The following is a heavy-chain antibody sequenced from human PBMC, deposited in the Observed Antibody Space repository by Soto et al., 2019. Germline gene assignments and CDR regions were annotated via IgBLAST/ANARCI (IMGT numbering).Heavy chain of an antibody. J-gene: IGHJ6*03. CDR1: GGSLSDYF. CDR2: INHLGSI. CDR3: ARGGISHWAYFYYMDV. V-gene: IGHV4-34*01. D-gene: IGHD2-21*01. Sequence: QVQLQQWGAGLLKPSETLSLTCVVSGGSLSDYFWSWIRQPPGMALEWIGEINHLGSINYNPSLKRRVTMAGDTSKNQFSLTLNSVTAADTATYYCARGGISHWAYFYYMDVWDRGTTVTVSS.